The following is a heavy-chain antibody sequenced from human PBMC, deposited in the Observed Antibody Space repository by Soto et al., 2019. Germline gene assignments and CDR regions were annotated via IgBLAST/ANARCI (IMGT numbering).Heavy chain of an antibody. CDR1: GGSISSYY. CDR3: ARQQWLVLNAFDI. CDR2: IYYSGST. Sequence: SETLSLTCTVSGGSISSYYWSWIRQPPGKGLEWIGYIYYSGSTNYNPSLKSRVTISVDTSKNQFSLKLSSVTAADTAVYYCARQQWLVLNAFDIWGQETMVTVSS. D-gene: IGHD6-19*01. J-gene: IGHJ3*02. V-gene: IGHV4-59*01.